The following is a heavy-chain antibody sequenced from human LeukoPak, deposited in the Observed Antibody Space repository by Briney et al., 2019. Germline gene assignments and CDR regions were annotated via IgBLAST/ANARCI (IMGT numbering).Heavy chain of an antibody. CDR3: AREGRGKVGAIHYYGMDV. CDR1: GGTFSSYA. Sequence: SVKVSCKASGGTFSSYAISWVRQAPGKGLEWMGGIVPIFGTAHYAQKFQGRVTITADESTSTAYMELSSLGSEDTAVYYCAREGRGKVGAIHYYGMDVWGQGTTVTVSS. CDR2: IVPIFGTA. D-gene: IGHD1-26*01. J-gene: IGHJ6*02. V-gene: IGHV1-69*01.